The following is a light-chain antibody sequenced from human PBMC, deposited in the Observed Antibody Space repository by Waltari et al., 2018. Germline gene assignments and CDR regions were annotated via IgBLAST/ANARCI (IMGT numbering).Light chain of an antibody. CDR1: SGPLSSTSY. CDR2: KAN. V-gene: IGLV8-61*01. J-gene: IGLJ3*02. Sequence: QTVVTQEPSLSVSPGGTVTLTCALSSGPLSSTSYLSWYQQTPGQPPRTLMYKANIRSSGVPDRFSGSSLGNKAALTITGAQADDESDYYCLVYMGSGIWVFGGGTKLTVL. CDR3: LVYMGSGIWV.